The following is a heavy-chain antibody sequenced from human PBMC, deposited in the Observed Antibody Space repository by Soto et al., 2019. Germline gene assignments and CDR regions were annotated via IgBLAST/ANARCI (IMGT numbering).Heavy chain of an antibody. CDR3: ARKEDYRGYYNWFDP. J-gene: IGHJ5*02. CDR1: GYTFTSYG. CDR2: ISAYNGNT. Sequence: QVPLVQSGAEVKKPRASVKVSCKASGYTFTSYGISWVRQAPGQGLEWMGWISAYNGNTNYAQKLQGRVTMTTDTSTSTAYMELRSLRSDDTAVYYCARKEDYRGYYNWFDPWGQGTLVTVSS. V-gene: IGHV1-18*01. D-gene: IGHD1-26*01.